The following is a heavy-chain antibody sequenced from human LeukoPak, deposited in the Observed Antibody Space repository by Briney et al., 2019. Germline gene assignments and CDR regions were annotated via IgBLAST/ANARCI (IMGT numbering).Heavy chain of an antibody. D-gene: IGHD6-13*01. Sequence: GASVKVSCKASGYTFTGYYMHWVRQAPGQGLEWMGWINPNSGGTNYAQKFQGRVTMTRDTSISTAYMELSRLRSDDTAVYYCARAGLSSRCSPMITEDDYWGQGTLVTVSS. CDR2: INPNSGGT. CDR3: ARAGLSSRCSPMITEDDY. J-gene: IGHJ4*02. CDR1: GYTFTGYY. V-gene: IGHV1-2*02.